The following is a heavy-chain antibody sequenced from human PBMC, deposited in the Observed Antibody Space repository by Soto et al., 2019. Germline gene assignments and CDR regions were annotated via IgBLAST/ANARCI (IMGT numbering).Heavy chain of an antibody. CDR2: IKSKTDGGTT. Sequence: GGSLRLSCAASGFTFSNAWMNWVRQAPGKGLEWVGRIKSKTDGGTTDYAAPVKGRFTISRDDSKNTLYLQMNSLKTEDTAVYYCTTVSTGYYIRSPDYWGQGTLVTVSS. CDR1: GFTFSNAW. V-gene: IGHV3-15*07. CDR3: TTVSTGYYIRSPDY. J-gene: IGHJ4*02. D-gene: IGHD3-9*01.